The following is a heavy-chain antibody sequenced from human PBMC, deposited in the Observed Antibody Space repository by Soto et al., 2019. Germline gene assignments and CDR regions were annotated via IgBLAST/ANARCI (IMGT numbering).Heavy chain of an antibody. D-gene: IGHD2-2*01. Sequence: PGGSLRLSCAASGFTFSSYAMHWVRQAPGKGLEWVAVISYDGSNKYYADSVKGRFTISRDNSKNKLYLQMNSLRAEDTAVYYCARDLGDIVLVPAAYGMDVWGQGTTVTVS. CDR2: ISYDGSNK. CDR3: ARDLGDIVLVPAAYGMDV. J-gene: IGHJ6*02. CDR1: GFTFSSYA. V-gene: IGHV3-30-3*01.